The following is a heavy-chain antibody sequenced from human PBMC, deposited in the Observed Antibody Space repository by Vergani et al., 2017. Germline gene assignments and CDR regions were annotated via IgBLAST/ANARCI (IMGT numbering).Heavy chain of an antibody. CDR2: IYHSGSS. J-gene: IGHJ4*02. CDR1: GYSISSGYY. Sequence: QVQLQESGPGLVKPSETLSLTCTVSGYSISSGYYWGWIRQPPGKGLEWIVSIYHSGSSYYNPSFKSRVTISVDTSKNQFSLKLTAVTAADTAVYYCARAMTTTDYWGQGTLVTVSS. CDR3: ARAMTTTDY. D-gene: IGHD5-24*01. V-gene: IGHV4-38-2*02.